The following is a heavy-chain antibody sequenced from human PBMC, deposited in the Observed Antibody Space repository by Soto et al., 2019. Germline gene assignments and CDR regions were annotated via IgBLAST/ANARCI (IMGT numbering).Heavy chain of an antibody. Sequence: EVQLVESGGGLVKPGGSLRLSCAASGFTFSSYSMNWVRQAPGKGLEWVSSISSSSSYIYYADSVKGRFTISRDNAKNSLYLQMNSLRDEDTAVYYCASPKVGATDYWGQGTLVTVSS. D-gene: IGHD1-26*01. CDR2: ISSSSSYI. V-gene: IGHV3-21*01. CDR1: GFTFSSYS. J-gene: IGHJ4*02. CDR3: ASPKVGATDY.